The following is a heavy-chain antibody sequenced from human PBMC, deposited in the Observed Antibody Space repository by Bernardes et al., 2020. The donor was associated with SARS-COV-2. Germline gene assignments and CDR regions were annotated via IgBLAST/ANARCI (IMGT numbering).Heavy chain of an antibody. Sequence: ASVKVSCKASGYTFTAYDISWVRQAPGHGLEWMGWMSPNSGNTGYAQKFQGRVTMTRDTSISTAYMELSTLTSDDTAVYFCAIIIVGPTNYYYYYGMDVWGQGTTVTVSS. J-gene: IGHJ6*02. V-gene: IGHV1-8*01. CDR2: MSPNSGNT. D-gene: IGHD1-26*01. CDR3: AIIIVGPTNYYYYYGMDV. CDR1: GYTFTAYD.